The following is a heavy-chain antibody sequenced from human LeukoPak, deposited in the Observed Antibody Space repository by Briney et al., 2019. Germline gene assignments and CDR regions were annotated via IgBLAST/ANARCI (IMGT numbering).Heavy chain of an antibody. V-gene: IGHV1-58*01. CDR1: GFTFTSSA. CDR3: ARGRGWYRNGMDV. J-gene: IGHJ6*02. Sequence: GASVKVSCKASGFTFTSSAVQWVRQARGQRLEWIGWIVVGSGNTNYAQKFQERVTITRDMSTSTAYMELSSLRAEDTAVYYCARGRGWYRNGMDVWGQGTTVTVSS. CDR2: IVVGSGNT. D-gene: IGHD6-19*01.